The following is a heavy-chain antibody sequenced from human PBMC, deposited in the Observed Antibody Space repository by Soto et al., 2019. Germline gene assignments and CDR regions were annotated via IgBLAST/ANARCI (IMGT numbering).Heavy chain of an antibody. CDR3: ARGYDIWTGLAYYYGMDV. J-gene: IGHJ6*02. CDR2: ISTYNGDT. Sequence: QVQLVQSGAEVKKPGASVKVSCKTSGYTFTSYGISWVRQAPGQGLEWMGWISTYNGDTNFAQKFQGRVTLTTDTSTNTAYMDLRSLTSDDTAVYYCARGYDIWTGLAYYYGMDVWGQGTTVTVSS. D-gene: IGHD3-9*01. V-gene: IGHV1-18*01. CDR1: GYTFTSYG.